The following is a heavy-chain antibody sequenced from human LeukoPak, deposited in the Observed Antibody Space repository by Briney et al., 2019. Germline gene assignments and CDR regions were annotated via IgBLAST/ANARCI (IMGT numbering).Heavy chain of an antibody. J-gene: IGHJ4*02. V-gene: IGHV4-4*07. CDR2: IYSGGST. Sequence: SETLSLTCTVSGASISAFHWTWFRQPAGKTPEWIGLIYSGGSTLLNPSLKTRVAMSLDLTKNQLSLRLTSLTAADTAMYYCARKDGDYWGQGTLVTVSS. CDR1: GASISAFH. CDR3: ARKDGDY.